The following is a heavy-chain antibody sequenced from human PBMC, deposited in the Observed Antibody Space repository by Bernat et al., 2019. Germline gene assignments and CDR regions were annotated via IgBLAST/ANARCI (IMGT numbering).Heavy chain of an antibody. CDR1: GYTFTSFD. CDR2: MNPNSGNT. V-gene: IGHV1-8*01. Sequence: QVQLVQSGAEVKKPGASVKVSCKASGYTFTSFDINWARQAAGQGPEWMGWMNPNSGNTGYAQKFQGRVTMTRDTPTNTAYMDLSSLTSEDTAVYYCARGRDSSSHLDYWGQGTLLTVSS. J-gene: IGHJ4*02. D-gene: IGHD6-13*01. CDR3: ARGRDSSSHLDY.